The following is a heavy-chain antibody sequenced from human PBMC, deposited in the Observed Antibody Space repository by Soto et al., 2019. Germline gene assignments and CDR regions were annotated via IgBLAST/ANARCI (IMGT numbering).Heavy chain of an antibody. CDR1: CNTITQTY. Sequence: GASGKVSSKARCNTITQTYMQSRLQAPAQKIEWMGIINHSGGSTSYAQKFQGRVTMTRDTSTSTVYMELSSLRSEDTAVYYCARDAQWLVRYDYYVMDVWGQGSTVTVSS. CDR2: INHSGGST. J-gene: IGHJ6*02. CDR3: ARDAQWLVRYDYYVMDV. V-gene: IGHV1-46*01. D-gene: IGHD6-19*01.